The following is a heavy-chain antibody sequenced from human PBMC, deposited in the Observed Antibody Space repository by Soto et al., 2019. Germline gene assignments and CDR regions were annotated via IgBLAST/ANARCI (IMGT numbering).Heavy chain of an antibody. D-gene: IGHD3-10*01. V-gene: IGHV3-48*01. Sequence: EVQLVESGGGLVQPGGSLRLSCAASGFTFSSYNMNWVRQAPGKGLEWVSYISSSSSTIYYADSVKGRFTISRDNGKNSLYLQMNSLRAEDTAVYYCARGLANCYYSPSRYFDYWGQGTLVTVSS. CDR3: ARGLANCYYSPSRYFDY. CDR2: ISSSSSTI. CDR1: GFTFSSYN. J-gene: IGHJ4*02.